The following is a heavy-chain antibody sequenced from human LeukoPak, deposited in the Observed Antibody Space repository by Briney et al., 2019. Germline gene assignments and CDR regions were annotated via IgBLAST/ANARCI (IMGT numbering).Heavy chain of an antibody. CDR2: IYYSGST. D-gene: IGHD3-22*01. J-gene: IGHJ3*02. Sequence: SSETLSLTCTVSGGSISSSSYYWGWIRQPPGKGLEWIGSIYYSGSTYYNPSLKSRVTISVDTSKHQFSLKLSSVTAADTAVYFCARGPYSYDSSGAFDIWGQGTMVTVSS. V-gene: IGHV4-39*07. CDR1: GGSISSSSYY. CDR3: ARGPYSYDSSGAFDI.